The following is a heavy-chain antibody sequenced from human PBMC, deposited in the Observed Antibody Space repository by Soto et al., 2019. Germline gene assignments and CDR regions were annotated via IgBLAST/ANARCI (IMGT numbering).Heavy chain of an antibody. CDR2: IYYSGST. Sequence: PSETLSLTCTVSGGSISSSSYYWGWIRQPPGKGLEWIGSIYYSGSTYYNPSLKSRVTISVDTSKNQFSLKLSSVTAADTAVYYCARRPKGPYLRSSSPKYYYYYYGMDVWGQGTTVTVSS. D-gene: IGHD6-6*01. CDR3: ARRPKGPYLRSSSPKYYYYYYGMDV. V-gene: IGHV4-39*01. CDR1: GGSISSSSYY. J-gene: IGHJ6*02.